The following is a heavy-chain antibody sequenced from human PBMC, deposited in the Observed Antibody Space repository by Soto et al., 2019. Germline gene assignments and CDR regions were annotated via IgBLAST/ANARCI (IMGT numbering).Heavy chain of an antibody. Sequence: SETLSLTCTVSGGSISSSSYYWGWIRQPPGKGLEWIGSIYYSGSTYYNPSLKSRVTISVDTSKNQFSLKLSSVTAADTAVYYCARQIPTFGIRDYYDSSGPKKSYYFDYWGQGTLVTVSS. CDR2: IYYSGST. D-gene: IGHD3-22*01. V-gene: IGHV4-39*01. CDR3: ARQIPTFGIRDYYDSSGPKKSYYFDY. CDR1: GGSISSSSYY. J-gene: IGHJ4*02.